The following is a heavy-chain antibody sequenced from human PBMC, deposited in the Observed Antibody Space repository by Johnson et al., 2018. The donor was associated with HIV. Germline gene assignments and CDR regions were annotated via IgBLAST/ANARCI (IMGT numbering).Heavy chain of an antibody. CDR2: IYSGGST. D-gene: IGHD3-22*01. J-gene: IGHJ3*02. CDR1: GFTFSDSY. Sequence: VHLVESGGGVVQPGRSLRLSCAASGFTFSDSYMSWVRQAPGKGLEWVSVIYSGGSTYYADSVKGRFTISRDNSKNTLYLQMNSLRAEDTAVYYCAKDPYYETSAYYDDAFDIWGQGTMVTVSS. V-gene: IGHV3-66*01. CDR3: AKDPYYETSAYYDDAFDI.